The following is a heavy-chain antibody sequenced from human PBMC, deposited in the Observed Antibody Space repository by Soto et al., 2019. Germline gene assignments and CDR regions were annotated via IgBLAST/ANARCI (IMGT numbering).Heavy chain of an antibody. D-gene: IGHD6-13*01. V-gene: IGHV1-8*01. CDR1: GYTFTSYD. CDR3: ARERSAAGTGWFDP. Sequence: QVQLVQSGAEVKKPGASVKVSCKASGYTFTSYDINWVRQATGQGLEWMGWMNPNSGNTGYAQKFQGRVTMTRNTSKSNAYMELSSLRSEDTAVYYCARERSAAGTGWFDPWGQGTLVTVSS. J-gene: IGHJ5*02. CDR2: MNPNSGNT.